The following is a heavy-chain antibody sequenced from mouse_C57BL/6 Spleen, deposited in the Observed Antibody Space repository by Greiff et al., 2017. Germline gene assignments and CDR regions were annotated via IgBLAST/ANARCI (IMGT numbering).Heavy chain of an antibody. J-gene: IGHJ2*01. V-gene: IGHV5-6*01. CDR1: GFTFSSYG. Sequence: EVKLQESGGDLVKPGGSLKLSCAASGFTFSSYGMSWVRQTPDKRLEWVATISSGGSYTYYPDSVKGRFTISRDNAKNTLYLQMSSLKSEDTAMYYCARHVITTTYYFDYWGQGTTLTVSS. D-gene: IGHD1-1*01. CDR2: ISSGGSYT. CDR3: ARHVITTTYYFDY.